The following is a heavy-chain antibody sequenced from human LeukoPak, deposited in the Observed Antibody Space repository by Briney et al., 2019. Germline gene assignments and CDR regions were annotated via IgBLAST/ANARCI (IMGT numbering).Heavy chain of an antibody. J-gene: IGHJ4*02. D-gene: IGHD5-12*01. CDR3: ARDVQVATIYPLDY. V-gene: IGHV3-21*01. CDR2: ISSSSSYI. CDR1: GFSFSSYN. Sequence: GGSLRLSCAASGFSFSSYNMNWVRQTPGKGLEWVSSISSSSSYIYYADSVKGRFTISRDNARNSLFLQMNSLRAEDTAVYYCARDVQVATIYPLDYWGQGTLVTVSS.